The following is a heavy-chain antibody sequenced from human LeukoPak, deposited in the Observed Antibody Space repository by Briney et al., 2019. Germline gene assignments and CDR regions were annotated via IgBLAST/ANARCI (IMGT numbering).Heavy chain of an antibody. V-gene: IGHV4-4*07. CDR1: DGSISYYY. CDR2: IYVGGST. CDR3: ARWHMNFQDV. J-gene: IGHJ6*02. Sequence: PSETLSLTCTVSDGSISYYYWSWIRQPAGKGLEWIGRIYVGGSTNYSPSLKSRVSMSLDKSKNQLSLKLISVSAADTAVYYCARWHMNFQDVWGRGTAVAVS. D-gene: IGHD1-7*01.